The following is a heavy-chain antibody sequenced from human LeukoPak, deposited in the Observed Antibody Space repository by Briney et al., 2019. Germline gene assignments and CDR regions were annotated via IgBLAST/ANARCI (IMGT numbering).Heavy chain of an antibody. Sequence: SETLSLTCTVSGYSISSGYYWGWIRQPPGKGLEWIGSMYQSGSTYYNPSLKSRVTISVDTSKNQFSLKLSSVTAADTAVYYCARVESYPLRNAFDIWGQGTMVTVSS. D-gene: IGHD1-14*01. CDR1: GYSISSGYY. V-gene: IGHV4-38-2*02. J-gene: IGHJ3*02. CDR3: ARVESYPLRNAFDI. CDR2: MYQSGST.